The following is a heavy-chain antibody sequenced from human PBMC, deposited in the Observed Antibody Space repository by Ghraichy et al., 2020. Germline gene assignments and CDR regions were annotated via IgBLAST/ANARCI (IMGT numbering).Heavy chain of an antibody. V-gene: IGHV4-38-2*02. Sequence: SQTLSLTCTVSGYSISSGYYWGWIRQPPGKGLEWIGSIYHSGSTYYNPSLKSRVTISVDTSKNQFSLKLSSVTAADTAVYYCASDRNYYDSRRFHYWGQGTLVTVSS. J-gene: IGHJ4*02. D-gene: IGHD3-22*01. CDR3: ASDRNYYDSRRFHY. CDR2: IYHSGST. CDR1: GYSISSGYY.